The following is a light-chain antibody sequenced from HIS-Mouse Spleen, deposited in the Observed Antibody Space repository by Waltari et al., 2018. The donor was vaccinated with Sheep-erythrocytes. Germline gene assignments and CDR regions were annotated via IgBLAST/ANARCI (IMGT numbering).Light chain of an antibody. V-gene: IGLV2-8*01. CDR3: SSYAGSNNWV. Sequence: QSALTQPPSASGSPGQSVTISCTGTSSDVGGYNYVSWYQQHPGKAPKLMIYEVSKRPSGVPDRFSGSKSSNTASLTVAGLQAEDEADYYCSSYAGSNNWVFDGGTKLTVL. J-gene: IGLJ3*02. CDR1: SSDVGGYNY. CDR2: EVS.